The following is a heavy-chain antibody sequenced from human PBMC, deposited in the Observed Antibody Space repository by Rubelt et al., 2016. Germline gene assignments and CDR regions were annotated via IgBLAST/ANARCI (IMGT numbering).Heavy chain of an antibody. Sequence: GGVVQPGGSLRLSCAASGFTFSSYGLHWVRQAPGKGLEWVAVIWDDGSNKYYADSVKGRFTISRDNSKNTLYLQMNSLRAEDTAVYYCARGGMGGSTGYFDYWGQGTLVTVSS. V-gene: IGHV3-33*01. CDR2: IWDDGSNK. CDR1: GFTFSSYG. D-gene: IGHD1-26*01. CDR3: ARGGMGGSTGYFDY. J-gene: IGHJ4*02.